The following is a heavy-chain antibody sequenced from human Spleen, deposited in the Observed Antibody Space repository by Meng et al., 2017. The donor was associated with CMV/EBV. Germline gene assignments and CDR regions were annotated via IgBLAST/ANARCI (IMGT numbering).Heavy chain of an antibody. V-gene: IGHV1-69*05. Sequence: SVQVSCKASGYTFTNYYISWVRQAPGQGLEWMGGIIPIFGTANYAQKFQGRVTITTDDSTSTAYMELSSLRSEDTAVYYCARALVPYWSFGVPAAIIDDYYYYYGMDVWGQGTTVTVSS. J-gene: IGHJ6*02. CDR3: ARALVPYWSFGVPAAIIDDYYYYYGMDV. D-gene: IGHD2-2*01. CDR1: GYTFTNYY. CDR2: IIPIFGTA.